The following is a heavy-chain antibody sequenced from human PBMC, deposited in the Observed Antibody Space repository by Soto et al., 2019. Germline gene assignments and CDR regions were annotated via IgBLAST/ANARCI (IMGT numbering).Heavy chain of an antibody. J-gene: IGHJ4*02. V-gene: IGHV3-11*06. CDR1: GFTFSDYY. CDR3: ARADRDLKYCSGGSCYSGGLY. D-gene: IGHD2-15*01. Sequence: QVQLVESGGGLVKPGGSLRLSCAASGFTFSDYYMSWIRQAPGKGLEWVSYISSSSSYTNYADSVKGRFTISRDNAKNSLYLQMNSLRAEDTAVYYCARADRDLKYCSGGSCYSGGLYWGQGTLVTVSS. CDR2: ISSSSSYT.